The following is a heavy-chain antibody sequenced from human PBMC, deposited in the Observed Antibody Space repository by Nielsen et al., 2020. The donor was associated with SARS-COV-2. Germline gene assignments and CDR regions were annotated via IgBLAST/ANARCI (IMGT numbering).Heavy chain of an antibody. CDR2: ISGSGGST. D-gene: IGHD3-3*01. CDR1: GFTFSSYA. Sequence: GESLKISCAASGFTFSSYAMSWVRQAPGKGLEWVSAISGSGGSTYYADSVKGRFTISRDNSKNTLYLQMNSLRAEDTAVYYCAKDLGRYYDFWDWFDPWGQGTLVTVSS. J-gene: IGHJ5*02. CDR3: AKDLGRYYDFWDWFDP. V-gene: IGHV3-23*01.